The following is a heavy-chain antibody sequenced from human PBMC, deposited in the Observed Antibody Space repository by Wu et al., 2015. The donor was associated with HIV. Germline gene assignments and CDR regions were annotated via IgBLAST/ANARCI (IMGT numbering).Heavy chain of an antibody. J-gene: IGHJ5*02. CDR3: ARDGKDSSGYEGWFDP. CDR2: IIPIFGTA. V-gene: IGHV1-69*05. D-gene: IGHD3-22*01. Sequence: QVQLVQSGAEVKKPGSSVKVSCKASGGTFSSYAISWVRQAPGQGLEWMGGIIPIFGTANYAQKFQGRVTITTDEFTSTAYMELSSLRSEDTAVYYCARDGKDSSGYEGWFDPGAREPWSPSPQ. CDR1: GGTFSSYA.